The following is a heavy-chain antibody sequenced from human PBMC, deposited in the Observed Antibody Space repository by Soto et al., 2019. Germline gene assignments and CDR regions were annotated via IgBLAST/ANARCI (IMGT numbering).Heavy chain of an antibody. CDR2: IYNSGRT. D-gene: IGHD3-22*01. Sequence: QVQLQESGPGLVKPSQTLSLTCTVSGDSISRGAYYWTWIRQHPVKGLEWIGYIYNSGRTYYNPSLKSRLAISLDSSENQFSLRLTSVTAADTAMYYFARARQYYDCELDPWGQGTLVTVSS. CDR1: GDSISRGAYY. J-gene: IGHJ5*02. CDR3: ARARQYYDCELDP. V-gene: IGHV4-31*03.